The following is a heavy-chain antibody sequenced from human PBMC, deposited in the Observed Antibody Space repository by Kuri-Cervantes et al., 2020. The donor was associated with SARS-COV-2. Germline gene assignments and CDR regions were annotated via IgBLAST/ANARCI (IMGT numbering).Heavy chain of an antibody. CDR1: GGSIRSYY. CDR2: IYYSGST. V-gene: IGHV4-59*08. J-gene: IGHJ4*02. CDR3: AGLRGTRKPFDY. Sequence: SWTVSGGSIRSYYWSWIRQPPGKGLEWSGYIYYSGSTNYNPSLKSRVTIAVDTSKNQFSLKLSSVTAADTDEYYCAGLRGTRKPFDYWGRGTLVTCSS. D-gene: IGHD3-3*01.